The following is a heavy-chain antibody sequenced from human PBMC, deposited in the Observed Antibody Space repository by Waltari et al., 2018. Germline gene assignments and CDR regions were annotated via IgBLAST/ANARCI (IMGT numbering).Heavy chain of an antibody. CDR1: GFTFSTYG. J-gene: IGHJ4*02. Sequence: QVQLVESGGGVVQPGRSLRLSCAASGFTFSTYGRHWVRQAPGKGLEWVAVIYYDGSNKYYADSVKGRFTISRDNPKNTMYLQMNSLRVEDTAVYYCARDRGGGYSSPLDYWGQGTLVTVSS. V-gene: IGHV3-33*01. CDR3: ARDRGGGYSSPLDY. D-gene: IGHD5-12*01. CDR2: IYYDGSNK.